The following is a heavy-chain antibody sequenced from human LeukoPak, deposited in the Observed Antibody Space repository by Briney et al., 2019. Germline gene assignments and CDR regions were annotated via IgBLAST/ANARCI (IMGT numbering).Heavy chain of an antibody. CDR2: ISAYNGNT. D-gene: IGHD3-16*02. V-gene: IGHV1-18*01. CDR3: ARVTYDYVWGSYRSPRYYYYGMDV. Sequence: ASVKVSCKASGYTFTSYGISWVRQAPGQGLEWMGWISAYNGNTNYAQKLQGRVTMTTDTSTSTAYMELRSLRSDDTAVYYCARVTYDYVWGSYRSPRYYYYGMDVWGQGTTVIVSS. CDR1: GYTFTSYG. J-gene: IGHJ6*02.